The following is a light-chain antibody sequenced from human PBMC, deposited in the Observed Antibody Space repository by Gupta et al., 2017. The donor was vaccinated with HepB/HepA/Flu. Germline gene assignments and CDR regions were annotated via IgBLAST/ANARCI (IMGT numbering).Light chain of an antibody. V-gene: IGLV9-49*01. J-gene: IGLJ2*01. CDR2: GGTGGIVG. CDR1: SGYNNYK. Sequence: PVLTQPPSASASLGASVTLTCTLSSGYNNYKVDWYQQKPGKGPRFGMRGGTGGIVGSKGEDIPDRFSVLGSGLNRYLIIKNSQEEDESDFHCGTDHGSGRKCVVVFGGGTTMNVL. CDR3: GTDHGSGRKCVVV.